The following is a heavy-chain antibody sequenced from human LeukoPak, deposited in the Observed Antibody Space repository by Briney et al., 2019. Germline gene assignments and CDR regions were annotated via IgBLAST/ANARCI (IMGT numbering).Heavy chain of an antibody. CDR2: IYRFGST. D-gene: IGHD3-22*01. J-gene: IGHJ4*01. Sequence: GGSLRLSCAASGFSVSNNYMTWVRQAPGKGPEWVSVIYRFGSTIYADSVQGRFTISRDTSNNTLFLQMNSLRAEDTAVYYCVRDYFTTISGYHEYYLDLWGHGTLVTVSS. CDR3: VRDYFTTISGYHEYYLDL. V-gene: IGHV3-53*01. CDR1: GFSVSNNY.